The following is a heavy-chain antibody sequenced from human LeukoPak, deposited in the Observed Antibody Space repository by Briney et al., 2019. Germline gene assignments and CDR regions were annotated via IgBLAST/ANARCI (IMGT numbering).Heavy chain of an antibody. V-gene: IGHV3-23*01. Sequence: GGSLRLSCAASGFTVSSNYMSWVRQAPGKGLEWVSAISGSGGSTYYADSVKGRFTISRDNSKNTLYLQMNSLRAEDTAVYYCARPLGYSSGWYEFDYWGQGTLVTVSS. D-gene: IGHD6-19*01. J-gene: IGHJ4*02. CDR3: ARPLGYSSGWYEFDY. CDR1: GFTVSSNY. CDR2: ISGSGGST.